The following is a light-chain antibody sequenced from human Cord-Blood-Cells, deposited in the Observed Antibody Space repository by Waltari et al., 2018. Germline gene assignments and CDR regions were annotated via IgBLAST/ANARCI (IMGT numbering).Light chain of an antibody. CDR3: AAWDDSLSGWV. CDR2: RNN. CDR1: SPNIGRIF. Sequence: QSVLTQPPSASGTPGQRVTISCSVSSPNIGRIFVYLYQQLPGTAPKLLIYRNNQRPSGVPDRFSGSKSGTSASLAISGLRSEDEADYYCAAWDDSLSGWVFGGGTKLTVL. J-gene: IGLJ3*02. V-gene: IGLV1-47*01.